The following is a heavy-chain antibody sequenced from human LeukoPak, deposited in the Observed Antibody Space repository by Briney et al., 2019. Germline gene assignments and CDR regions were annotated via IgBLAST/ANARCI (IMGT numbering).Heavy chain of an antibody. CDR3: ARGEDTAMVTGGYNWFDP. CDR2: ISSSSSYI. CDR1: GFTFSSYS. J-gene: IGHJ5*02. V-gene: IGHV3-21*01. D-gene: IGHD5-18*01. Sequence: GGSLRLSCAASGFTFSSYSMNWVRQAPGKGLEWVSSISSSSSYIYYADSVKGRFTISRDNAKNSLYLQMNSLRAEDTAVYYCARGEDTAMVTGGYNWFDPWGQGTLVTVSS.